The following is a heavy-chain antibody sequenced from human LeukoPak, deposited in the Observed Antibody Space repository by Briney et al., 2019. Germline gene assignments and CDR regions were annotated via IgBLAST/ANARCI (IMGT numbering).Heavy chain of an antibody. CDR1: SVSISSNY. Sequence: SETLSLTCTVSSVSISSNYWSWIRQSPGKGLEWIGYMYHSGRTNYNPSLKSRVTISIDTSTNQFSLKLSSVTVADTAVYYCARWALKSAFDMWGQGTMVTVSS. J-gene: IGHJ3*02. CDR2: MYHSGRT. V-gene: IGHV4-59*01. CDR3: ARWALKSAFDM.